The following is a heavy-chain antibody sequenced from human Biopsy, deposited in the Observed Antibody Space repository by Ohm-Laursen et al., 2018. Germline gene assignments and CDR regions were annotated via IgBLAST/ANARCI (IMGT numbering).Heavy chain of an antibody. CDR1: EGTFSNYG. J-gene: IGHJ1*01. V-gene: IGHV1-69*06. Sequence: SVKASCRAPEGTFSNYGVNWVRQAPGQGLEWLGGNIPILGTGNYAQKFQDRVTVAADTSTSTATMELRSLRSDDTAVYYCATKLTGYFHHWGQGTLVIVSS. D-gene: IGHD3-9*01. CDR3: ATKLTGYFHH. CDR2: NIPILGTG.